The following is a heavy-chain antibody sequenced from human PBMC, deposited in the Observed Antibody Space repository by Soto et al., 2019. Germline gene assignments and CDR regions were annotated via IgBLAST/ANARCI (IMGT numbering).Heavy chain of an antibody. D-gene: IGHD3-22*01. CDR1: GGSFSGYY. J-gene: IGHJ6*02. V-gene: IGHV4-34*01. CDR2: ITHSGST. CDR3: ARIVGRRGIGYNGLDV. Sequence: QVQLQQRGAGLLRPSETLSLTCAVYGGSFSGYYWSWIRQPPGKGLEWIGDITHSGSTNYNPSLKSRVTVSVDTSKSHFSLNLSSVTAADTAVYYCARIVGRRGIGYNGLDVWGQGTTVTVSS.